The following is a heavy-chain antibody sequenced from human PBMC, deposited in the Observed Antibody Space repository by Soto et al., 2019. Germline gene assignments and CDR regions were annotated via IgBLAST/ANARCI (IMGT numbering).Heavy chain of an antibody. V-gene: IGHV3-7*01. CDR2: IKQDGSET. Sequence: ELQLVEFGGGLVQPGGSRRLSCAVSGFIFRNHWMAWARQTPGKGLEWVALIKQDGSETYYMNSVRGRFTISRDNAKNSLYLQMNSPRADDTAVYYCTRDWDSWGQGTLVTVSS. J-gene: IGHJ4*02. CDR3: TRDWDS. CDR1: GFIFRNHW.